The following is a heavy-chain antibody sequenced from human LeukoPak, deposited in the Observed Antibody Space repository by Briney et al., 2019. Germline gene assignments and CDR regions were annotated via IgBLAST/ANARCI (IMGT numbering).Heavy chain of an antibody. Sequence: ASVKVSCKTSGYSENFYGITWVRQVAGQGLEWMGWISAYNGNTNYAQKLQGRVTMTTDTSTSTAYMELRSLRSDDTAVYYCATCETAAAGNFDYWGQGTLVTVSS. V-gene: IGHV1-18*01. CDR2: ISAYNGNT. D-gene: IGHD6-13*01. CDR1: GYSENFYG. J-gene: IGHJ4*02. CDR3: ATCETAAAGNFDY.